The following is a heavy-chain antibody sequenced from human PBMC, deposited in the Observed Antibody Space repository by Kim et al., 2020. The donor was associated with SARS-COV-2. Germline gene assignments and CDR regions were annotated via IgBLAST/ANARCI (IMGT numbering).Heavy chain of an antibody. J-gene: IGHJ4*02. V-gene: IGHV3-23*01. Sequence: TDYWGGRFTISRDNSGDTLYLEMNSLRAEDTAIYYCVKDMSGYYRPFDFWGQGTLVTVSS. D-gene: IGHD3-22*01. CDR3: VKDMSGYYRPFDF.